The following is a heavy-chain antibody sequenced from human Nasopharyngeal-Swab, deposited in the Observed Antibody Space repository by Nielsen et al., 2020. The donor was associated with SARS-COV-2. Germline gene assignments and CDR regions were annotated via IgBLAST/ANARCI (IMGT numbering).Heavy chain of an antibody. J-gene: IGHJ6*02. D-gene: IGHD5-18*01. CDR1: GYTFTSYD. V-gene: IGHV1-69*04. CDR2: IIPILGIA. Sequence: SVKVSCKASGYTFTSYDISWVRQAPGQGLEWMGRIIPILGIANYAQKFQGRVTITADKSTSTAYMELSSLRSEDTAVYYCARGGYSYGSSYGMDVWGQGTTVTVSS. CDR3: ARGGYSYGSSYGMDV.